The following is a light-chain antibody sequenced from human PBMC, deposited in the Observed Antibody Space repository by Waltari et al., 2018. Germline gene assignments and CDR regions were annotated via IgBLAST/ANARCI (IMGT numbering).Light chain of an antibody. V-gene: IGKV4-1*01. CDR2: WAS. CDR1: QSVLSSSKNKNY. J-gene: IGKJ3*01. Sequence: DIVMTQSPDSLAVSLGERATINCKSSQSVLSSSKNKNYLAWYQQKPGQPPKLLIYWASTRESGVPDRFSGSGSGTDFTLTISSLQAEDVAVYYCQQYYSTPDTFGPGTKVDIK. CDR3: QQYYSTPDT.